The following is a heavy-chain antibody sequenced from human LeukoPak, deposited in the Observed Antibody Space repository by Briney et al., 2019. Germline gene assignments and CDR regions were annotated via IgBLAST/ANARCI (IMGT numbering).Heavy chain of an antibody. CDR3: ARGPIEVAGTYDY. V-gene: IGHV4-59*01. D-gene: IGHD6-19*01. J-gene: IGHJ4*02. CDR2: IYYSGST. Sequence: SETLSLTCTVSGGSISSYYWSWIRQPPGKGLEWIGYIYYSGSTNYNPSLKSRVTISVDTSKNQFSLKLSSVTAADTAVYYCARGPIEVAGTYDYWGQGTLVTVSS. CDR1: GGSISSYY.